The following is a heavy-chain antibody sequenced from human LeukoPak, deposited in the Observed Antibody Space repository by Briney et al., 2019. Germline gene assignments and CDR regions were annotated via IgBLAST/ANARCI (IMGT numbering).Heavy chain of an antibody. J-gene: IGHJ5*02. V-gene: IGHV3-21*01. D-gene: IGHD5-12*01. CDR1: GFDFSTYA. CDR3: SRDRLGGLDL. Sequence: PGGSLRLSCAASGFDFSTYAINWVRQAPGKGLEWVSSISTMSNYMFYGDSVKGRFTISRDNAKNSVYLQMNSLRPEDTAVYYCSRDRLGGLDLWGQGTLVTVSS. CDR2: ISTMSNYM.